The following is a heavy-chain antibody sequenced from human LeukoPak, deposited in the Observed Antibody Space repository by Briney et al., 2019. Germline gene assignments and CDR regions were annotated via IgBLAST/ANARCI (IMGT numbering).Heavy chain of an antibody. D-gene: IGHD3-16*01. CDR2: MNPNSGNT. J-gene: IGHJ4*02. Sequence: GASVTVSFKSSVYTLTTYDINWVRQATGQGLEWMGWMNPNSGNTGYAQKFQGRVTITRNTSISTTYMEVSSLRSEDTAVYYCARGQGGYWGQGTLVTVSS. CDR3: ARGQGGY. CDR1: VYTLTTYD. V-gene: IGHV1-8*03.